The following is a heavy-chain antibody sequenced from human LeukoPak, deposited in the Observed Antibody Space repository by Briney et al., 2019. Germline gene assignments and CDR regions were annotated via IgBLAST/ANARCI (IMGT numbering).Heavy chain of an antibody. J-gene: IGHJ4*02. D-gene: IGHD2-8*01. Sequence: GGSLRLSCAASGFTFSSYGMHWVRQAPGKGLEWVAVIWYDGSNKYYADSVKGRFTISRDNSKNTLYQQMNSLRAEDTAVYYCAKANCTNGVCYPDYWGQGTLVTVSS. CDR1: GFTFSSYG. CDR2: IWYDGSNK. V-gene: IGHV3-33*06. CDR3: AKANCTNGVCYPDY.